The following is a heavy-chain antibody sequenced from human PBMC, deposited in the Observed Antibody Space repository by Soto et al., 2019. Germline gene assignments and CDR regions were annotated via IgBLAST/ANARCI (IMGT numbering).Heavy chain of an antibody. CDR1: GDSIRSTSYH. Sequence: QESGPGLVKPSETLSLTCTVSGDSIRSTSYHWGWIRQPPGKGLEWIGTISYSGSTYYNPSLKRRVTISVDTSKNRFSLKLSYVTAADTAVFYCARLHYGSGGWYYSGMDFWGQGTPVTVSS. J-gene: IGHJ6*02. D-gene: IGHD3-10*01. CDR3: ARLHYGSGGWYYSGMDF. CDR2: ISYSGST. V-gene: IGHV4-39*01.